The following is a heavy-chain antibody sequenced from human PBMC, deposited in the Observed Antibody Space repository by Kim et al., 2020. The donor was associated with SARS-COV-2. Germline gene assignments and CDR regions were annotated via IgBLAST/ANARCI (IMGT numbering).Heavy chain of an antibody. CDR2: IIPIFGTA. D-gene: IGHD5-18*01. CDR1: GGTFSSYA. J-gene: IGHJ6*01. Sequence: SVKVSCKASGGTFSSYAISWVRQAPGQGLEWMGGIIPIFGTANYAQKFQGRVTITADESTSTAYMELSSLRSEDTAVYYCARGGYSLRLYYYYGMDVWGKGPRSPSPQ. CDR3: ARGGYSLRLYYYYGMDV. V-gene: IGHV1-69*13.